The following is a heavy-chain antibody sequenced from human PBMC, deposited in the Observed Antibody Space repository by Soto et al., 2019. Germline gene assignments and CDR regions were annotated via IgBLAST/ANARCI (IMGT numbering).Heavy chain of an antibody. Sequence: ASVKVSCTASGYTFTSYGISWVRQAPGQGLEWMGWISAYNGNTNYAQKLQGRVTMTTDTSTSTAYMELRSLRSDDTAVYYCARDGCSGTSCSYYYYYGMDVWGQGTTVTVSS. J-gene: IGHJ6*02. CDR2: ISAYNGNT. CDR1: GYTFTSYG. CDR3: ARDGCSGTSCSYYYYYGMDV. D-gene: IGHD2-2*01. V-gene: IGHV1-18*01.